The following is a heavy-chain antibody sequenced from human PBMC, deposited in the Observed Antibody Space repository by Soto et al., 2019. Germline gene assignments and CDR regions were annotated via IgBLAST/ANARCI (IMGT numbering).Heavy chain of an antibody. Sequence: KPSETLSLTCTVSGGSISSGGYYWSWIRQHPGKGLEWIGYIYYSGSTYYNPSLKSRVTISVDTSKNQFSLKLSSVTAADTAVYYCARWGYDFWSGYYHPYNWLDPWGQGTLVTVSS. CDR1: GGSISSGGYY. D-gene: IGHD3-3*01. CDR2: IYYSGST. CDR3: ARWGYDFWSGYYHPYNWLDP. J-gene: IGHJ5*02. V-gene: IGHV4-31*03.